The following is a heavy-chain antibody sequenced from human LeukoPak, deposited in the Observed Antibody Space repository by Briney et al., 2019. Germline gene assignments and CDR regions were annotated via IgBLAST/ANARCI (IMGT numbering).Heavy chain of an antibody. CDR1: GFTFGDYG. V-gene: IGHV3-20*04. CDR2: INWNGGST. J-gene: IGHJ4*02. CDR3: ARDLVRGYYGSGSKY. Sequence: GGSLRLSCAASGFTFGDYGMSWVRQAPGKGLEWVSGINWNGGSTGYAGSVKGRFTISRDNAKNSLYLQMNSLRAEDTALYYCARDLVRGYYGSGSKYWGQGTLVTVSS. D-gene: IGHD3-10*01.